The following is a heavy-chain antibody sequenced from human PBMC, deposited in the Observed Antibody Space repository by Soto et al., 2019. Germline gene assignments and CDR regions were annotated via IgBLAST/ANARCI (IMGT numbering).Heavy chain of an antibody. J-gene: IGHJ4*02. D-gene: IGHD3-22*01. CDR2: ISYDGSNK. V-gene: IGHV3-30-3*01. CDR1: GFTFSSYA. CDR3: ARDQGWIVVVITGIDY. Sequence: QVQLVESGGGVVQPGRYLRLSCAASGFTFSSYAMHWVRQAPGKGLEWVAVISYDGSNKYYEDSVKGRFTISRDNYKNTLYLQMNSLRAEDTAVYYCARDQGWIVVVITGIDYWGQGTLVTVSS.